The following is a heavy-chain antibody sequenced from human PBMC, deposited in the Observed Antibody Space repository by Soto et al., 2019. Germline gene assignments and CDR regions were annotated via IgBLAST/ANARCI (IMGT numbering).Heavy chain of an antibody. CDR1: GFTFSSYA. CDR2: ISGSGGST. CDR3: AKSAHIVLMVYAKYFDY. V-gene: IGHV3-23*01. Sequence: EVQLLESGGGLVQPGGSLRLSCAASGFTFSSYAMSWVRQAPGKGLEWVSAISGSGGSTYYADSVKGRFTISRDNSKNTLHLQMNSLRAEDTAVYYCAKSAHIVLMVYAKYFDYWGQGTLVTVSS. D-gene: IGHD2-8*01. J-gene: IGHJ4*02.